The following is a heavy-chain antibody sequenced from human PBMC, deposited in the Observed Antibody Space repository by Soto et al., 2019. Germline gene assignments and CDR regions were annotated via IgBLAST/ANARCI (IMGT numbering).Heavy chain of an antibody. J-gene: IGHJ4*02. CDR2: IYGNDAK. V-gene: IGHV2-5*01. Sequence: QITLKESGPTLVKPTQTLTLTCTFSGFSLTTNAVAVGWIRQPPGKALEWLAIIYGNDAKFYSPSLTGRLTISKDTPTTRVALTMTTLAPVDTAKYYCAPRYDPYYLASWGQGTLVPVSP. D-gene: IGHD1-1*01. CDR1: GFSLTTNAVA. CDR3: APRYDPYYLAS.